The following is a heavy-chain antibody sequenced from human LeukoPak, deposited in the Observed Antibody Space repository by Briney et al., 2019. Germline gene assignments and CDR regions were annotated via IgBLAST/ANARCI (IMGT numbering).Heavy chain of an antibody. CDR2: IIPVFGTA. V-gene: IGHV1-69*06. Sequence: ASVTVSCKASGYTFTSYGISWVLQAPGQGLEWMGGIIPVFGTANYAQKFQGRVTITADRSTSTAYMELSSLRSEDTAVYYCAGKGYCTGGGCYASDYYMDVWGKGTTVTVSS. CDR1: GYTFTSYG. CDR3: AGKGYCTGGGCYASDYYMDV. J-gene: IGHJ6*03. D-gene: IGHD2-15*01.